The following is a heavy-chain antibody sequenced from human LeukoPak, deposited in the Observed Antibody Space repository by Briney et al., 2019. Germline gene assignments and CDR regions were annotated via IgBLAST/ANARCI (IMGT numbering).Heavy chain of an antibody. CDR2: IKQDGSDK. Sequence: GGSLRPSCAASGFTFSTYWMSWVRQAPGKGLEWVANIKQDGSDKYYVDSVKGRFTISRDNAKNSLFLQMNSLRAEDTAVYYCARVRCSSNSCFPDYWGQGTLVTVSS. V-gene: IGHV3-7*01. J-gene: IGHJ4*02. D-gene: IGHD2-2*01. CDR1: GFTFSTYW. CDR3: ARVRCSSNSCFPDY.